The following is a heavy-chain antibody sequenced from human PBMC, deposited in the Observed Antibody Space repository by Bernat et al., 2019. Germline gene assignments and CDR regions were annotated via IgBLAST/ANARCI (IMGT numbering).Heavy chain of an antibody. CDR2: ISSNGGST. CDR1: GFTFSSYA. Sequence: EVQLVESGGGLVQPGGSLRLSCAASGFTFSSYAMHWVRQAPGKGLEYVSAISSNGGSTYYANSVKGRFTISRDNSKNTLYLQMGSLRAEDMAVYYCARGPFIHFDYWGQGTLVTVSS. CDR3: ARGPFIHFDY. D-gene: IGHD2/OR15-2a*01. J-gene: IGHJ4*02. V-gene: IGHV3-64*01.